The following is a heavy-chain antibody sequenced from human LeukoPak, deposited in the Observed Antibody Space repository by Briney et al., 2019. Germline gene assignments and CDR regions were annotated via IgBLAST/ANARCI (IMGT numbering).Heavy chain of an antibody. Sequence: SETLSLTCTVSGGSISSYYWSWIRQPPGKGLEWIGYIYYSGRTNYNPSLKSRVSISVDTSKNQFSLKLSSVTAADTAVYYCAMYIAAAGTGWFDPWGQGTLVTVSS. J-gene: IGHJ5*02. CDR3: AMYIAAAGTGWFDP. CDR2: IYYSGRT. CDR1: GGSISSYY. D-gene: IGHD6-13*01. V-gene: IGHV4-59*12.